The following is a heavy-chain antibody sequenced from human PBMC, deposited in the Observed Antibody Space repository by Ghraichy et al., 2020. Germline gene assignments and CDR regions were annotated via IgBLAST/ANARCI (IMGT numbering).Heavy chain of an antibody. CDR1: GFTFSSYA. Sequence: GGSLRLSCAASGFTFSSYAMSWVRQAPGKGLEWVSDINGGGETTHYADPVKGRFTISRDISKNTLSLQMNSLRSEDTAVYYCVRHKYYGSSGYFYSSFDYWGQGTLVTVSS. J-gene: IGHJ4*02. CDR3: VRHKYYGSSGYFYSSFDY. V-gene: IGHV3-23*01. CDR2: INGGGETT. D-gene: IGHD3-22*01.